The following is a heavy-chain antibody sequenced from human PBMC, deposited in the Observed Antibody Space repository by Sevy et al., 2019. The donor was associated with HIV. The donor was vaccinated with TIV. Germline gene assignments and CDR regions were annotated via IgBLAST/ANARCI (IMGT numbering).Heavy chain of an antibody. V-gene: IGHV3-20*04. Sequence: GGSLRLSCAASGFTFDDYGMSWVRQAPGKGLEWVSGINWNGGSTYYADSVKGRFTISRDNSKNTLYLQMNSLRAEDTAVYYCARSIAAAGTHYYYYGMDVWGQGTTVTVSS. J-gene: IGHJ6*02. CDR2: INWNGGST. CDR3: ARSIAAAGTHYYYYGMDV. D-gene: IGHD6-13*01. CDR1: GFTFDDYG.